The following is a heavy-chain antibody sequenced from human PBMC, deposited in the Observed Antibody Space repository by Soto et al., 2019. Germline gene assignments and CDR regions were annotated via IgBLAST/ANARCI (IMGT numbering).Heavy chain of an antibody. Sequence: SETRSLTCTVSGDSMSSYYWTWIRQPAGSGLELSGHIYTAATTYFNPSLQSRVTMSLDKSINHVSLRLGCVTAADTAVYYCARVGSRGNGLPGRFDYWGQGTLVTVSS. D-gene: IGHD2-8*01. CDR2: IYTAATT. J-gene: IGHJ4*02. V-gene: IGHV4-4*07. CDR3: ARVGSRGNGLPGRFDY. CDR1: GDSMSSYY.